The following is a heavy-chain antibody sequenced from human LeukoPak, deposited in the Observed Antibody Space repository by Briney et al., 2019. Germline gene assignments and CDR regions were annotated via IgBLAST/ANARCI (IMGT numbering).Heavy chain of an antibody. CDR1: GFTFSTYG. D-gene: IGHD6-13*01. Sequence: GGSLRLSCAASGFTFSTYGMNWVRQAPGKGLEWVSSISSSTSYIYYADSVKDRFTISRDNAKNSLYLQLNSLRAEDTAVYYCARDVAATEGGGFDPWGQGALVTVSS. CDR3: ARDVAATEGGGFDP. J-gene: IGHJ5*02. V-gene: IGHV3-21*01. CDR2: ISSSTSYI.